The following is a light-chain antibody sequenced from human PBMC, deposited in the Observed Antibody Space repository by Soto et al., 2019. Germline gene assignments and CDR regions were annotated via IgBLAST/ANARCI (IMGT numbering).Light chain of an antibody. CDR3: QQYNTLYT. J-gene: IGKJ2*01. V-gene: IGKV1-5*03. CDR1: QFIDKW. CDR2: KAS. Sequence: VQMNQSPFALSATERYRVTVTCRASQFIDKWLAWYQQKPGKAPRLLIYKASTLQSGVPSRFNGSGSGTEFSLTISSLQPDDSATYYCQQYNTLYTFGQRSKVDI.